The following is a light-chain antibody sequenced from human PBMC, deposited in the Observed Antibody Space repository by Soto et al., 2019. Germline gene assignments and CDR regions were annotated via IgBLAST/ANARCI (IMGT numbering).Light chain of an antibody. CDR2: YAS. Sequence: DIQMTQSPSSLSTSVGDRVTITCRASQSIGSYLNWYQLKPGKAPKLLIYYASSLQSGVPSTFSGSGSGTDFTLTISSLQPEYFATYICQQSYSSPITLGQGTRLEIK. J-gene: IGKJ5*01. V-gene: IGKV1-39*01. CDR3: QQSYSSPIT. CDR1: QSIGSY.